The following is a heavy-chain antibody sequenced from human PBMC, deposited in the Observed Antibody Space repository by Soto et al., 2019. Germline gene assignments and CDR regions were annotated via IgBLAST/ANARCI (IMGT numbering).Heavy chain of an antibody. D-gene: IGHD4-4*01. V-gene: IGHV3-48*02. Sequence: GGSLRLSCAASGFTFSSYSMNWVRQAPGKGLEWVSYISSSSSTIYYADSVKGRFTISRDNDKNSLYLQMNSLRDEDTAVYYCARDERGGYSNYPSEFDYWGQGTLVTVSS. J-gene: IGHJ4*02. CDR3: ARDERGGYSNYPSEFDY. CDR2: ISSSSSTI. CDR1: GFTFSSYS.